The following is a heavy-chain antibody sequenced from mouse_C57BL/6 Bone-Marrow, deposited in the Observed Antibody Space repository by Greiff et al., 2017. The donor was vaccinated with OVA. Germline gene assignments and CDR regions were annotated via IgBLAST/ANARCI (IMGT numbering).Heavy chain of an antibody. D-gene: IGHD1-1*01. CDR2: ISRGGDYI. CDR1: GFTFSSYA. V-gene: IGHV5-9-1*02. CDR3: TRDKDYGSSFYAMDY. Sequence: EVHLVESGEGLVKPGGSLKLSCAASGFTFSSYAMSWVRQTPEKRLEWVAYISRGGDYIYYADTVKGRSTISRDNARNTLYLQMSSLKSEDTAMYYCTRDKDYGSSFYAMDYWGQGTSVTVSS. J-gene: IGHJ4*01.